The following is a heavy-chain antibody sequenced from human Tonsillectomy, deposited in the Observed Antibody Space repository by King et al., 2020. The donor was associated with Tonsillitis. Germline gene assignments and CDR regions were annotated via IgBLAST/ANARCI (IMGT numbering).Heavy chain of an antibody. CDR2: ISYDGSNK. CDR1: GFTFSSYA. D-gene: IGHD3-22*01. CDR3: AREEVPMIVGD. J-gene: IGHJ4*02. Sequence: VQLVESGGGVVQPGRSLRLSCAASGFTFSSYAMHWVRQAPGKGLEWVAVISYDGSNKYYADSVKGRFTISRDNSKNTLYLQMNSLRAEDTAVYYCAREEVPMIVGDWGQGTLVTVSS. V-gene: IGHV3-30*04.